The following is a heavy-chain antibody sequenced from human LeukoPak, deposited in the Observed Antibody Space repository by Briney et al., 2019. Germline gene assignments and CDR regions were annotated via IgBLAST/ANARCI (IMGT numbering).Heavy chain of an antibody. CDR2: INPSGGST. J-gene: IGHJ4*02. V-gene: IGHV1-46*01. CDR3: ARGGKYCSGGSCDLNFDY. CDR1: GYTFTTYA. D-gene: IGHD2-15*01. Sequence: ASVKVSCKASGYTFTTYAMSWVRQAPGQGLEWMGIINPSGGSTSYAQKFQGRVTITRDMSTSTVYMELSSLRSEDTAVYYCARGGKYCSGGSCDLNFDYWGQGTLVTVSS.